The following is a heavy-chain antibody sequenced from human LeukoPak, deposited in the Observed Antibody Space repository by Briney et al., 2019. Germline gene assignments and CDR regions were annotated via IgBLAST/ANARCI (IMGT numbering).Heavy chain of an antibody. CDR1: GFTFGIYW. CDR2: INSDGSST. V-gene: IGHV3-74*01. Sequence: GGSLRLSCAASGFTFGIYWMHAVRQAPGKGLVWVSRINSDGSSTSYADSVKGRFTISRDNAKNTLYLQMNSLRAEETAVYYCARSSTGYSAAYWGQGTLVTVSS. D-gene: IGHD3-22*01. J-gene: IGHJ4*02. CDR3: ARSSTGYSAAY.